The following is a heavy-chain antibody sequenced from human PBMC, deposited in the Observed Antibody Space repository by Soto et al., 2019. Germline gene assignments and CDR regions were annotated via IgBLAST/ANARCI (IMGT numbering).Heavy chain of an antibody. V-gene: IGHV1-2*02. Sequence: ASVKVSCKASGYPFTDYYLHWVRQAPGRGLEWMGFINPNSGDTNYAQKFQGRVTMTTDTSISTAYMELTRLTSNDCAVYYCARNYTEPLTGSVLFGDAEAYNYNGTGGWGRETTVTVSS. CDR1: GYPFTDYY. D-gene: IGHD2-21*01. CDR3: ARNYTEPLTGSVLFGDAEAYNYNGTGG. J-gene: IGHJ6*02. CDR2: INPNSGDT.